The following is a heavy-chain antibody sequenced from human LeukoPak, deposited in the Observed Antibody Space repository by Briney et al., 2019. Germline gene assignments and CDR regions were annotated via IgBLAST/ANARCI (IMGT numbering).Heavy chain of an antibody. J-gene: IGHJ4*02. CDR3: AKGLTWDSTSCSD. V-gene: IGHV3-23*01. CDR1: GFTFSSYA. D-gene: IGHD2-2*01. Sequence: GWSLRLSCAASGFTFSSYAMGWVRQAPGKGLEWVSAIVGSGGNMYYADSVKGRFTISRDNFKSTLYLQMNSLRAEDTAVYYCAKGLTWDSTSCSDWGQGTLVTVSS. CDR2: IVGSGGNM.